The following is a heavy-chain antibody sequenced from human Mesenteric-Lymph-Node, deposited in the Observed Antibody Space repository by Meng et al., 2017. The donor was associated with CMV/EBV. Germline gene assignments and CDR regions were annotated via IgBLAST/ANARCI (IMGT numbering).Heavy chain of an antibody. Sequence: GGSLRLSCTVSGVSVTGGSYYWSWVRQAPGKGLEWVANIKQDGSEKYYVDSVKGRFTISRDNAKNSLYLQMNSLRAEDTAVYYCASDGLYGSGIRYWGQGTLVTVSS. CDR3: ASDGLYGSGIRY. V-gene: IGHV3-7*01. D-gene: IGHD3-10*01. J-gene: IGHJ4*02. CDR1: GVSVTGGSYY. CDR2: IKQDGSEK.